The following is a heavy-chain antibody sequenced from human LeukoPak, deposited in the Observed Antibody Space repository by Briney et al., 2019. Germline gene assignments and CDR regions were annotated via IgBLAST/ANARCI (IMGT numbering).Heavy chain of an antibody. CDR2: ISSSGSTI. V-gene: IGHV3-48*03. CDR3: AELGITMIGGV. J-gene: IGHJ6*04. CDR1: GFSFSFSN. D-gene: IGHD3-10*02. Sequence: GGSLRLSCTASGFSFSFSNMNWVRQAPGKGLEWVSYISSSGSTIYYADSVKGRFTISRDNAKNSLYLQMNSLRAEDTAVCYWAELGITMIGGVWGKGTTVTISS.